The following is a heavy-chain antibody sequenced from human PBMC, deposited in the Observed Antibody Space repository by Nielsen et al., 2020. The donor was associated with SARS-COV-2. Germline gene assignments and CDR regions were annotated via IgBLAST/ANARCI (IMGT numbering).Heavy chain of an antibody. J-gene: IGHJ6*02. D-gene: IGHD5-18*01. CDR2: ISSSSTI. CDR1: GFTFSSYS. CDR3: ARPRGYSYGTRLMDV. Sequence: GESLKISCAASGFTFSSYSMNWVRQAPGKGLEWVSYISSSSTIYYADSVKGRFTISRDNAKNSLYLQMNSLRAEDTAVYYCARPRGYSYGTRLMDVWGQGTTVTVSS. V-gene: IGHV3-48*01.